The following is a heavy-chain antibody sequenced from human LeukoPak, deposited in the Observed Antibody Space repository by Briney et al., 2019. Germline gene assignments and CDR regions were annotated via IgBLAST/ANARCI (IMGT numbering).Heavy chain of an antibody. D-gene: IGHD6-19*01. Sequence: GGSLRLSCAVSGFTFRSYWMSWVRQAPGKGLEWVANIKQDGSEKYYVDSVKGRFTISRDNAKNSLYLQMNSLRADDTAVYYCAKDSSGWYEYFDYWGQGTLVTVSS. CDR1: GFTFRSYW. CDR3: AKDSSGWYEYFDY. V-gene: IGHV3-7*01. J-gene: IGHJ4*02. CDR2: IKQDGSEK.